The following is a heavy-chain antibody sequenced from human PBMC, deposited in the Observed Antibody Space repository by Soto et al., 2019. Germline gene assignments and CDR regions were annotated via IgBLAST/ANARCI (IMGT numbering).Heavy chain of an antibody. Sequence: QVQLAQSGAEMTKPGSSVKVSCRASGGSFSDFAFSWVRQAPGQGLEWMGGIIPMFAATKYAQRLQDRVTITPGESTKPVSLALKRLTSEDKAIYYCARGATGAVPAALASYHDYTIYRLDSWGQGTLVTVSS. J-gene: IGHJ4*02. D-gene: IGHD2-2*01. CDR3: ARGATGAVPAALASYHDYTIYRLDS. CDR1: GGSFSDFA. CDR2: IIPMFAAT. V-gene: IGHV1-69*01.